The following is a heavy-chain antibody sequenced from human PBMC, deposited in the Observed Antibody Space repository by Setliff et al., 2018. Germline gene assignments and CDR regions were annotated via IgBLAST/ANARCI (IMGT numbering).Heavy chain of an antibody. Sequence: SVKVSCKASGYSFTGYYIHWVRQAPGQGLEWMGGTIPIFGTTNYAQRFQGRVTIITDESTSTAYMELRSLKSDDTAVYYCARCLPFLSGYDRGAFDYWGQGTLVTVSS. CDR1: GYSFTGYY. CDR3: ARCLPFLSGYDRGAFDY. V-gene: IGHV1-69*05. J-gene: IGHJ4*02. CDR2: TIPIFGTT. D-gene: IGHD5-12*01.